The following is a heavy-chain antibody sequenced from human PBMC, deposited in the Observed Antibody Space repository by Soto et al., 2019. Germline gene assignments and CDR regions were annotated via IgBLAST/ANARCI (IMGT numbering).Heavy chain of an antibody. Sequence: EVQLLESGGGLVQPGGSLRLSCAASGFPFGSYAMSWVRQAPGKGLEWVSALRGGGATTYYADSVKGRFTISRDNSKNTVSLQMNSLRVEDTAVYYCARDPPITSDYAMDVWGQGTTVIVSS. J-gene: IGHJ6*02. CDR3: ARDPPITSDYAMDV. CDR2: LRGGGATT. CDR1: GFPFGSYA. V-gene: IGHV3-23*01. D-gene: IGHD1-20*01.